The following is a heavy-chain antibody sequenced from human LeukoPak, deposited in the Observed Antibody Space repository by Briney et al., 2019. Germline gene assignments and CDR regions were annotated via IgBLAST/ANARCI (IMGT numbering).Heavy chain of an antibody. CDR1: GGSISSYY. D-gene: IGHD3-22*01. J-gene: IGHJ6*02. Sequence: PSETLSLTCTVSGGSISSYYWSWIRQPPGKGLEWIGYIYYSGISSYNPSLKSRVTISVDTSKNQFSLKLSSVTAADTAVYYCASTYYYDSSGYFGYYYGMDVWGQGTTVTVSS. V-gene: IGHV4-59*01. CDR3: ASTYYYDSSGYFGYYYGMDV. CDR2: IYYSGIS.